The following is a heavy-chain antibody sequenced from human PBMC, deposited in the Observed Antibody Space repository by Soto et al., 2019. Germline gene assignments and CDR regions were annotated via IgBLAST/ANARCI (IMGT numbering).Heavy chain of an antibody. J-gene: IGHJ4*02. V-gene: IGHV1-46*02. CDR2: IHPSGGGT. Sequence: ASVKVSCKPSGYTFNTYYLHWLRQAPGQALEWMGVIHPSGGGTTYAQKFLGRVTVTRDTSTTTVFMELSSLRSDDTAVYYCARGGNIAVVTASFDYWGQGTLVTAPQ. CDR1: GYTFNTYY. CDR3: ARGGNIAVVTASFDY. D-gene: IGHD2-21*02.